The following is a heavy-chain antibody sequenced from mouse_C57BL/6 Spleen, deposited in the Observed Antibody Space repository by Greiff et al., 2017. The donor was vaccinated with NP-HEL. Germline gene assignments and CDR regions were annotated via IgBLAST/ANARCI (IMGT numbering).Heavy chain of an antibody. CDR1: GFALTSYG. D-gene: IGHD5-1-1*01. Sequence: QVHVKQSGPGLVQPSQSLSITCTVSGFALTSYGVHWVRQSPGKGLEWLGVIWSGGSTDYNAAFISRLSISKDNSKSQVFFKMNSLQADDTAIYYCARGNTLAWYYAMDYWGQGTSVTVSS. V-gene: IGHV2-2*01. CDR2: IWSGGST. CDR3: ARGNTLAWYYAMDY. J-gene: IGHJ4*01.